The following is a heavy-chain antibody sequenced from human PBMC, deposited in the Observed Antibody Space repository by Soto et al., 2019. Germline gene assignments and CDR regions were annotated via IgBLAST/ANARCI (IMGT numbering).Heavy chain of an antibody. CDR3: ARGIGQQLPPLD. J-gene: IGHJ4*02. D-gene: IGHD2-2*01. CDR1: GGSISNYY. V-gene: IGHV4-59*01. CDR2: IYYTGST. Sequence: QVQLQESGPGLVKPSETLSLTCTVSGGSISNYYWSWIRQPPGKGLEWIGYIYYTGSTNYNPSLKSRVTISVDTSKNQFSLKLSSVTAADTAVYYCARGIGQQLPPLDWGQGTLFTVSS.